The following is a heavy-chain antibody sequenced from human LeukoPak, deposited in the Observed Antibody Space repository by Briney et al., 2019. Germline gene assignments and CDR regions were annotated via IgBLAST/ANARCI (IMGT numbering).Heavy chain of an antibody. V-gene: IGHV3-30*18. Sequence: PGRSLRLSCAASGFTFSSYGMHWVRQAPGKGLEWVAVISYDGSNKYYADSVKGRFTISRDNSKNTLYLQMNSLGAEDTAVYYCAKDGGWYYYYYYMDVWGKGTTVTVSS. D-gene: IGHD6-19*01. CDR2: ISYDGSNK. CDR1: GFTFSSYG. J-gene: IGHJ6*03. CDR3: AKDGGWYYYYYYMDV.